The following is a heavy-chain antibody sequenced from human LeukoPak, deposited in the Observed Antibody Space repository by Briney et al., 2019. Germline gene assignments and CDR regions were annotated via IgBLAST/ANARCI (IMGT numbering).Heavy chain of an antibody. V-gene: IGHV1-3*01. CDR3: AREMDTAMVTPYYYGMDV. D-gene: IGHD5-18*01. J-gene: IGHJ6*02. CDR1: GYTFTSYA. CDR2: INAGNGNT. Sequence: ASVKVSCKASGYTFTSYAMHWVRQAPGQRLEWMGWINAGNGNTKYSQKFQGRVTITRDTSASTAYMELSSLRSEDTAVYYCAREMDTAMVTPYYYGMDVWGQGTTVTVSS.